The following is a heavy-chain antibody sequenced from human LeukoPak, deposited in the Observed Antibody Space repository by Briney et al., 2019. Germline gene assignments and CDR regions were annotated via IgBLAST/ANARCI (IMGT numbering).Heavy chain of an antibody. V-gene: IGHV5-51*01. D-gene: IGHD3-10*01. CDR1: GYTFTNYY. CDR3: ARVIADNWFDP. CDR2: VYPGDSDT. J-gene: IGHJ5*02. Sequence: GECLKISCKCSGYTFTNYYIAWVRQMPGKGLEWMGIVYPGDSDTRYSPSLQGQVTISADKSISTAYLQWSSLKDSDTAMYYCARVIADNWFDPWGQGTLVTVSS.